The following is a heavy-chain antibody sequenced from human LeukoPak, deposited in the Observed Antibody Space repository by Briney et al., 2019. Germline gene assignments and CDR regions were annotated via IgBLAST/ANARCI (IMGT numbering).Heavy chain of an antibody. CDR2: ISGSGANR. CDR1: GFTFRNYA. J-gene: IGHJ4*02. CDR3: VRQVGPDY. Sequence: PGGSLRLSCAASGFTFRNYAMAWFRQAPGKGLEWVSAISGSGANRYFADSVKGRFTISRDNSRNALYLQMNSLRAEDTAVYFCVRQVGPDYWGQGTLVTVSS. V-gene: IGHV3-23*01.